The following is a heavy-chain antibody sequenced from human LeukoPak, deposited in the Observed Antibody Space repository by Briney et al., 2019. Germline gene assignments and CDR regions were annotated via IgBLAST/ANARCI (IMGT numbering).Heavy chain of an antibody. D-gene: IGHD2-8*01. Sequence: GGSLRLSCAASGFTFSSYGMHWVRQAPGKGLEWVAFIRYDGSNKYYADSVKGRFTISRDNSKNTLYLQMNSLRAEDTAVYYCAKGGTKDIVLMVYANWGQGTLVTVSS. J-gene: IGHJ4*02. CDR3: AKGGTKDIVLMVYAN. CDR1: GFTFSSYG. V-gene: IGHV3-30*02. CDR2: IRYDGSNK.